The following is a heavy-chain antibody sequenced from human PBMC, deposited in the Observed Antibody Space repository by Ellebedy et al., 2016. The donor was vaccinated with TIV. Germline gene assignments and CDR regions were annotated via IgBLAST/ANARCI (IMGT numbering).Heavy chain of an antibody. CDR1: GFTFSSYA. V-gene: IGHV3-30*04. Sequence: GESLKISXAASGFTFSSYAMHWVRQAPGKGLEWVAVISYDGSNKYYADSVKGRFTISRDNSKNTLYLQMNSLRAEDTAVYYCARASGGYYGSGTSWGQGTLVTVSS. CDR3: ARASGGYYGSGTS. J-gene: IGHJ4*02. CDR2: ISYDGSNK. D-gene: IGHD3-10*01.